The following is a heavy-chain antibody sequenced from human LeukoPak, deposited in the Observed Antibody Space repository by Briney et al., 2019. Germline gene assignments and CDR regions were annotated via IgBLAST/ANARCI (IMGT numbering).Heavy chain of an antibody. D-gene: IGHD6-6*01. V-gene: IGHV4-30-2*01. CDR1: GGSMSSGGYS. J-gene: IGHJ5*02. CDR2: IYHSGNT. Sequence: TLSLTCAVSGGSMSSGGYSWSWIRQPPGKGLEFIGYIYHSGNTYYIPSLKSRVTISVDRSKNQLSLKLTSVTAADTAVYFCAKMSSSSNWFDPWGQGTLVTVSS. CDR3: AKMSSSSNWFDP.